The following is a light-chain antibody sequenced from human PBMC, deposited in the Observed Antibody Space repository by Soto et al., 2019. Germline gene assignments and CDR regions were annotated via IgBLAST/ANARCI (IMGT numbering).Light chain of an antibody. V-gene: IGLV2-14*01. Sequence: QSVLTQPASVSGSPGQSITISCTGTSSDVGGYNYVSWYRQHPGKAPKLMIYDVSNRPSGVSNRISGSKSGNTASLTISGLQAEDEADYYCSSYTISSTHEDYVFGTGTKLTVL. CDR1: SSDVGGYNY. CDR3: SSYTISSTHEDYV. CDR2: DVS. J-gene: IGLJ1*01.